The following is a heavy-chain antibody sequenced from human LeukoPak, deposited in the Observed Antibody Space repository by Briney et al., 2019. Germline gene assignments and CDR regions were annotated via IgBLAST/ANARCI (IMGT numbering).Heavy chain of an antibody. Sequence: GGSLRLSCAASGFTFSSYAMSWVRQAPGKGLEWVSAISGSGGSTYYADSVKGRFTISRDNSKNTLYLQMNSLRAEDTAVYYCAGHGYSSSWYFDYWGQGTLVTVSS. V-gene: IGHV3-23*01. CDR3: AGHGYSSSWYFDY. CDR1: GFTFSSYA. CDR2: ISGSGGST. J-gene: IGHJ4*02. D-gene: IGHD6-13*01.